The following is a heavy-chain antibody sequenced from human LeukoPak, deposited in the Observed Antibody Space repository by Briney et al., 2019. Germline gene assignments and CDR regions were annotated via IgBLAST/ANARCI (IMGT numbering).Heavy chain of an antibody. CDR2: IYYSGST. J-gene: IGHJ4*02. D-gene: IGHD2-15*01. CDR3: ARIYCSGGSCYPDY. Sequence: SCTVSGGSISSYYWSWIRQPPGKGLEWIGYIYYSGSTNYNPSLKSRVTISVDTSKNQFSLKLSSVTAADTAVYYCARIYCSGGSCYPDYWGQGTLVTVSS. CDR1: GGSISSYY. V-gene: IGHV4-59*01.